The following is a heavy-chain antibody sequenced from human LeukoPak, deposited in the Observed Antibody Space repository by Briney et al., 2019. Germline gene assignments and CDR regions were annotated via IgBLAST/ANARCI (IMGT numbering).Heavy chain of an antibody. Sequence: ASVKVSCKASGYTFTSYGISWVRQAPGQGLEWMGWISAYNGNTNYAQKLQGRVTMTTDTSTSTAYKELRSLRSDDTAVYYCARGHLYSSKSRSPRNYYYYYYGMDVWGQGTTVTVSS. CDR1: GYTFTSYG. CDR2: ISAYNGNT. CDR3: ARGHLYSSKSRSPRNYYYYYYGMDV. J-gene: IGHJ6*02. D-gene: IGHD6-13*01. V-gene: IGHV1-18*01.